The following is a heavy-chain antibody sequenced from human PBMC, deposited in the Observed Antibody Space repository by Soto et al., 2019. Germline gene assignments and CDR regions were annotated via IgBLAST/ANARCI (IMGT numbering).Heavy chain of an antibody. V-gene: IGHV3-15*01. D-gene: IGHD3-22*01. J-gene: IGHJ4*02. CDR2: IKSKTDGGTT. Sequence: GGSLRLSCAASGFTFSNAWMSWVRQAPGKGLEWVGRIKSKTDGGTTDYAAPVKGRFTISRDDSKNTLYLQMNSLKTEDTAVYYCTTDCLGGYYDSIDYWGQGTLVTVSS. CDR1: GFTFSNAW. CDR3: TTDCLGGYYDSIDY.